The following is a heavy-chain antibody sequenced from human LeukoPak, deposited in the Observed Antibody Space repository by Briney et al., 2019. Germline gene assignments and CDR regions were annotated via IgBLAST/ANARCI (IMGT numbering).Heavy chain of an antibody. Sequence: SVKVFCKASGGTFSSYAISWVRQAPGQGLEWMGGIIPIFGTANYAQKFQGRVTITTDESTSTAYMELSSLRSEDTAVYYCARMYSSSSYNWFDPWGQGTLVTVSS. CDR2: IIPIFGTA. V-gene: IGHV1-69*05. CDR1: GGTFSSYA. CDR3: ARMYSSSSYNWFDP. D-gene: IGHD6-6*01. J-gene: IGHJ5*02.